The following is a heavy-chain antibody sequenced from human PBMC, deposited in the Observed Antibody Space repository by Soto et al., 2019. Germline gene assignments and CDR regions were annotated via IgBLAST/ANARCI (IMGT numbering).Heavy chain of an antibody. Sequence: GXSVKVSCKASGGTFISYAIIWVRQAPGQGLEWMGGIIPIFGTANYAQKFQGRVTITADESTSTAYMELSSLRSEDTAVYYCARESTKTEMTKVTTGDAFDYWGQGTLVTVSS. CDR1: GGTFISYA. J-gene: IGHJ4*02. V-gene: IGHV1-69*01. D-gene: IGHD4-4*01. CDR2: IIPIFGTA. CDR3: ARESTKTEMTKVTTGDAFDY.